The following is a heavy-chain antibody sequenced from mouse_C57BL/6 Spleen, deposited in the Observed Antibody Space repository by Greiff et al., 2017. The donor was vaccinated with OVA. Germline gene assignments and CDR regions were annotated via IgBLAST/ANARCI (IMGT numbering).Heavy chain of an antibody. Sequence: EVQLQESGPGLVKPSQSLSLTCSVTGYSITSGYYWNWIRQFPGNKLEWMGYISYDGSNNYNPSLKNRISITRDTSKNQFFLKLNSVTTEDTATYDCSRVDYYGSYAMDYWGQGTSVTVSS. V-gene: IGHV3-6*01. CDR1: GYSITSGYY. D-gene: IGHD1-1*01. CDR3: SRVDYYGSYAMDY. CDR2: ISYDGSN. J-gene: IGHJ4*01.